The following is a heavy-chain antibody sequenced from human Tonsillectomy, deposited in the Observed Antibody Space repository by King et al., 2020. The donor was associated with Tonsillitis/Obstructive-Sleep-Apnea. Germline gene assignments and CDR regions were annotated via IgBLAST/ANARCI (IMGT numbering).Heavy chain of an antibody. J-gene: IGHJ3*02. CDR2: IYSGGST. D-gene: IGHD3-16*01. Sequence: QLVQSGGGLIQPGGSLRLSCAASGFTVSSNYMSWVRQAPGKGLEWVSVIYSGGSTYYADSVKGRFTISRDNSKNTLYLQMNSLRAEDTAVDYCARERRGSPDAVDIWGQGTMVTVSS. V-gene: IGHV3-53*01. CDR1: GFTVSSNY. CDR3: ARERRGSPDAVDI.